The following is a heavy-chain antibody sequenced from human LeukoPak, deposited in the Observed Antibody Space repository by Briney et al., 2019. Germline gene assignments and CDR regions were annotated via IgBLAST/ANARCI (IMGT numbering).Heavy chain of an antibody. CDR1: GYTFTSYG. CDR2: ISAYNGNT. J-gene: IGHJ6*02. D-gene: IGHD1-26*01. CDR3: ARDGGYALTYYYYGMDI. V-gene: IGHV1-18*01. Sequence: ASVKVSCKASGYTFTSYGISWVRQAPGQGLEWMGWISAYNGNTNYAQKLQGRVTMTTDTSTSTAYMELRSLRSDDTAVYYCARDGGYALTYYYYGMDIWGQGTTVTVSS.